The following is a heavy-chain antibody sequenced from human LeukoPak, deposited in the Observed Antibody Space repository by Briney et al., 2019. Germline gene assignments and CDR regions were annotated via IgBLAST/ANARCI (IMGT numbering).Heavy chain of an antibody. CDR3: ARDETNREIRFLVVI. J-gene: IGHJ4*02. CDR2: INPSGGST. Sequence: ASVKVSCKASGYTFTSYYMHWVRQAPGQGLEWMGTINPSGGSTSYAQKFQGRVTMTRDTSTSTVYMELSSLRSEDTAVYYCARDETNREIRFLVVIWGQGTLVTVSS. CDR1: GYTFTSYY. D-gene: IGHD3-22*01. V-gene: IGHV1-46*01.